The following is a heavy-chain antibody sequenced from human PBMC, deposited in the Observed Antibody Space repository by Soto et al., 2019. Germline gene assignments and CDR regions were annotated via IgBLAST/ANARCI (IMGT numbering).Heavy chain of an antibody. J-gene: IGHJ3*01. V-gene: IGHV3-7*01. D-gene: IGHD2-8*01. CDR3: ARDGRYCTWSDCRGDAFDV. CDR1: GFSFSSHW. CDR2: IKEDGSQK. Sequence: EVQLVESGGGLVQPGGSLRLSCAASGFSFSSHWMTWVRQTPGKGLEWVANIKEDGSQKYYVDSVKGRFTILRDNANNSLSLQMNSLRVEDTAVYDCARDGRYCTWSDCRGDAFDVWGQGTVVTVSS.